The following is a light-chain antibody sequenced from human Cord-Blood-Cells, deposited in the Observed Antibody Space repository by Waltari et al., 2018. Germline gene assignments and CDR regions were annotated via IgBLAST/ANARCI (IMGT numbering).Light chain of an antibody. J-gene: IGLJ3*02. CDR2: EGS. CDR3: CSYAGSSTWV. Sequence: QFALTHPASVSGSPGRPTTISSPGTGSVVGGNNLVPWYHQHPGKAPKLMIYEGSKRPSGVSNRFSGSKSGNTASLTISGLQAEDEADYYCCSYAGSSTWVFGGGTKLTVL. V-gene: IGLV2-23*01. CDR1: GSVVGGNNL.